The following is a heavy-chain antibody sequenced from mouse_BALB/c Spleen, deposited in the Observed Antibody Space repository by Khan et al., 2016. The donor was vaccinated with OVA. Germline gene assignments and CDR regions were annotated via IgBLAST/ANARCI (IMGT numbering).Heavy chain of an antibody. CDR2: IDPANGNT. J-gene: IGHJ2*01. V-gene: IGHV14-3*02. CDR1: GFNIKDTY. Sequence: VQLQQSGAELVKPGASVKLSCTASGFNIKDTYLHWVKQRPEQGLEWIGRIDPANGNTKSDPKFKGKATITAATYSNTASLQPSSLTSEDTAVYYCARRNAWGQGTTRTVAS. CDR3: ARRNA.